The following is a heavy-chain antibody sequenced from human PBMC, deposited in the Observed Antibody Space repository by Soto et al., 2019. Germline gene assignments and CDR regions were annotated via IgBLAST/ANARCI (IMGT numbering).Heavy chain of an antibody. Sequence: QVQLVQSGAEVKKPGASVKVSCKASGYTFTSYGISWVRQAPGQGLEWMGWISAYNGNTNYAQKLQGRVTMTTDTSTSTAYMELRSLRSEDTAVYYCAREAYYDFWSGYDRSWFDPWGQGTLVTVSS. CDR1: GYTFTSYG. J-gene: IGHJ5*02. CDR3: AREAYYDFWSGYDRSWFDP. D-gene: IGHD3-3*01. V-gene: IGHV1-18*01. CDR2: ISAYNGNT.